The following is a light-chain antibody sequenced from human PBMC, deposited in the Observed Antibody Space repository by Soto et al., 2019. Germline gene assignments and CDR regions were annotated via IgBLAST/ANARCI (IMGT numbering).Light chain of an antibody. Sequence: EIVLTQSPGTLSLSPGERATLSCRASQSVSSNYLAWYQQKPGQTPRLLIYGASSRATGIQDRFSGSGSGTDFTLTISRLEPEDFAVFYCQQYGSSPWTFGQGPKVEIK. CDR3: QQYGSSPWT. V-gene: IGKV3-20*01. J-gene: IGKJ1*01. CDR2: GAS. CDR1: QSVSSNY.